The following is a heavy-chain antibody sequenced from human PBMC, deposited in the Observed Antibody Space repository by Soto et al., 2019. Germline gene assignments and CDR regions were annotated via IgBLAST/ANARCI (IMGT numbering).Heavy chain of an antibody. CDR1: GFTFSSYA. J-gene: IGHJ6*02. CDR2: ISGSGGST. Sequence: GGSLRLSCAASGFTFSSYAMSWVRQAPGKGLEWVSAISGSGGSTYYADSVKGRFTISRDNSKNTLYLQMNSLRAEDTAVYYCAHISRITMMQDVWGQGTTVTVSS. CDR3: AHISRITMMQDV. D-gene: IGHD3-22*01. V-gene: IGHV3-23*01.